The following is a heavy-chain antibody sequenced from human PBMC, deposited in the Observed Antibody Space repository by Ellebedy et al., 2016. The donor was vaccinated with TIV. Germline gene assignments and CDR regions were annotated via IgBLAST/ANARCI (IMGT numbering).Heavy chain of an antibody. D-gene: IGHD6-19*01. CDR1: AGTFISYA. CDR3: ARVRYSSGWASVDV. CDR2: IIPIFGTA. V-gene: IGHV1-69*13. J-gene: IGHJ6*02. Sequence: SVQVSCXASAGTFISYAISWVRQAPGQGLEWMGGIIPIFGTANYAQKFQGRVTITADESTSTAYMELSSLRSEDTAVYYCARVRYSSGWASVDVWGQGTTVTVSS.